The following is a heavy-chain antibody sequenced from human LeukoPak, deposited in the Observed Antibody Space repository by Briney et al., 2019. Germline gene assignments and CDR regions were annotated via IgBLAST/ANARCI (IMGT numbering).Heavy chain of an antibody. CDR1: GYTLSSLS. V-gene: IGHV1-18*01. D-gene: IGHD2-15*01. CDR3: ARGDCSGGGCYLPEHFRH. Sequence: ASVRVSCKASGYTLSSLSISWVRQAPGQGLEWMGWISAYNGNKNYAQKLQGRVTMTTDTSTNTAYMGLRSLRSDDTAVYYCARGDCSGGGCYLPEHFRHWGQGTLVIVSS. CDR2: ISAYNGNK. J-gene: IGHJ1*01.